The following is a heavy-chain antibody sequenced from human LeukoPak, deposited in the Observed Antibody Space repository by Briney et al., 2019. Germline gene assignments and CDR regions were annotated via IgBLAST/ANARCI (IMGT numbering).Heavy chain of an antibody. V-gene: IGHV5-51*01. CDR1: GYSFTSYW. D-gene: IGHD3-10*01. Sequence: GESLKISCKGSGYSFTSYWIGWVRQMPGKGLEWMGIIYPGDSDTRYSPSFQGQVTISADKSISTASLKWSSLKASDTAMYYCARLSYGSGSYYLTRIDYWGQGTLVTVSS. CDR3: ARLSYGSGSYYLTRIDY. CDR2: IYPGDSDT. J-gene: IGHJ4*02.